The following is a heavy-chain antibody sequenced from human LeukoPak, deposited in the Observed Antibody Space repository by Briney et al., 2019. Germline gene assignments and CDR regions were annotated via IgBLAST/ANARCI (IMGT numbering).Heavy chain of an antibody. D-gene: IGHD1-1*01. V-gene: IGHV5-51*01. CDR3: ARRVLEPPHYYYYMDV. Sequence: GEPLKISCKGSGYSFTSYWIAWVRQMPGKGMEWMGIIYPGNSDTRYSPPFQRLVTISPDKSIRTASLQCSRLKASDTAMYYFARRVLEPPHYYYYMDVWGKGTTVTVSS. CDR2: IYPGNSDT. J-gene: IGHJ6*03. CDR1: GYSFTSYW.